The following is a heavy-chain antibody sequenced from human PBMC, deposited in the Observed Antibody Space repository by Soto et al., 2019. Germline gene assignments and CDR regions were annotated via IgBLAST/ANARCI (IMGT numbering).Heavy chain of an antibody. V-gene: IGHV3-23*01. Sequence: EVQLLESGGDLVQPGGSLRLSCAASGFTFSSYAMGWVRQAPGTGLEWVSVIDGSGGDRSLADSVKGRFTISRDNSKNTVYVQMDRLRVEEKARYFCVKDIVSGADVETSAFDFWGQGTLVTVSS. J-gene: IGHJ4*02. CDR2: IDGSGGDR. D-gene: IGHD2-8*02. CDR3: VKDIVSGADVETSAFDF. CDR1: GFTFSSYA.